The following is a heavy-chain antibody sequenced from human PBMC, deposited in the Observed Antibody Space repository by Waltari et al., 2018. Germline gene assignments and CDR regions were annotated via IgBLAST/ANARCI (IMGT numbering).Heavy chain of an antibody. V-gene: IGHV5-51*01. CDR2: TLPVDSVT. CDR1: GYSFTSYW. CDR3: ARRLQTFGGVIGFDY. J-gene: IGHJ4*02. Sequence: EVQLVQSGAEVKKPGESLKISCKGSGYSFTSYWIGWVRQMPGKGLEWMGFTLPVDSVTSSSPSFQCQVTISADKSSSTAYLQWSSLKASDTAMYYCARRLQTFGGVIGFDYWGQGTLVTVSS. D-gene: IGHD3-16*02.